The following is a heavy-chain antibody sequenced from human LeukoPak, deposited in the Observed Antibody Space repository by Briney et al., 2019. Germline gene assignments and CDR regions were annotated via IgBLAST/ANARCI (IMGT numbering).Heavy chain of an antibody. CDR3: ARVGWGNVAAYPNWLDP. CDR2: IFHNGNT. J-gene: IGHJ5*02. Sequence: PSETLSLTCTVSGGSISSNSHYWGRVRQPPGTGLEWIANIFHNGNTAYNPSLKRRVTISIDTSQNQLSLRLSSVTAADTAVYYCARVGWGNVAAYPNWLDPWGQGTVVTVSS. V-gene: IGHV4-39*07. CDR1: GGSISSNSHY. D-gene: IGHD3-16*01.